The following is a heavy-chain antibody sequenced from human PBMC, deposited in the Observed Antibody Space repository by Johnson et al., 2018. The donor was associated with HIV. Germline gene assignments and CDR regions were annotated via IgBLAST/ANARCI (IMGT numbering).Heavy chain of an antibody. J-gene: IGHJ3*02. CDR1: GFTFHEYA. CDR2: ISWNSGRV. CDR3: AKTEDAFDI. Sequence: VQLVESGGGVVQPGGSLRLTCVGSGFTFHEYAMHWVRQIPGKGLEWVSGISWNSGRVDYADSVKGRFTISRDNSKNTLYLQMNSLRAEDTAVYYCAKTEDAFDIWGQGTMVTVSS. V-gene: IGHV3-9*01.